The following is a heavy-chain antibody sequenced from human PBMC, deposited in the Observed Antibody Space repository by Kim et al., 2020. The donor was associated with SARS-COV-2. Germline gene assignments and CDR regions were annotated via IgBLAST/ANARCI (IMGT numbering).Heavy chain of an antibody. V-gene: IGHV1-18*01. Sequence: YAQKLQGRVTMTTDTTTSTAYMELRSLRSDDTAVYYCARDRGAPTVAGTDWGQGTLVTVSS. J-gene: IGHJ4*02. D-gene: IGHD6-19*01. CDR3: ARDRGAPTVAGTD.